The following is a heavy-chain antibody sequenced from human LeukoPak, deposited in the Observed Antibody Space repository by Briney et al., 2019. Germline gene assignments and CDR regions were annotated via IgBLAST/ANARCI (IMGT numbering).Heavy chain of an antibody. Sequence: SETLSLTCTVSGGSISSYYWSWIRQPPGKGLEWIGYIFFSGSTYYNPSLKSRVTISIDTSKNQFSLQLSSVTAADTALYYCARDMEQWLTEGHWFDPWGQGTLVTVSS. D-gene: IGHD6-19*01. CDR1: GGSISSYY. CDR2: IFFSGST. V-gene: IGHV4-59*01. J-gene: IGHJ5*02. CDR3: ARDMEQWLTEGHWFDP.